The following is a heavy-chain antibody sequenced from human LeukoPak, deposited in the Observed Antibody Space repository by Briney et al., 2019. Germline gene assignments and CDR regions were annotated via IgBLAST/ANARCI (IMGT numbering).Heavy chain of an antibody. Sequence: SETRSLTCTVSGGSISGYYWSWIRQPPGKGLEWIGYIYCSGSTNNSPSLKSRVTISVDTSKNQFSLKLSSVTAADTAVYYCARQGYSAYEILDYWGQGTLVTVSS. D-gene: IGHD5-12*01. CDR2: IYCSGST. J-gene: IGHJ4*02. CDR1: GGSISGYY. CDR3: ARQGYSAYEILDY. V-gene: IGHV4-59*08.